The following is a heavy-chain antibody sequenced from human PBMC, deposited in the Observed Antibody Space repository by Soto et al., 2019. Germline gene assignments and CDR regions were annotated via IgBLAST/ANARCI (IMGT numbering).Heavy chain of an antibody. CDR3: ARGLHSLFDY. CDR2: IWYDGNKK. Sequence: QPGGSLRLSCAASGFTFSSYGMHWVRQAPGKGLEWVAVIWYDGNKKYYADSVKGRFTISRDNSKNTLYVQMTSLRAEDTAVYYCARGLHSLFDYWGQGTLVTVSS. J-gene: IGHJ4*02. V-gene: IGHV3-33*01. CDR1: GFTFSSYG. D-gene: IGHD2-21*01.